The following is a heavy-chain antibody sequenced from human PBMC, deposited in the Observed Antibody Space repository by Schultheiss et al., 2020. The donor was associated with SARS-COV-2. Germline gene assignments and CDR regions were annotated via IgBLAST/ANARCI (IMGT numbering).Heavy chain of an antibody. CDR2: IKSKTDGGTT. Sequence: GGSLRLSCAASGFTFSNAWMSWVRQAPGKGLEWVGRIKSKTDGGTTDYAAPVKGRFTISRDDSKNTLYLQMNSLKTEDTAVYYCTTDLGVAVAGTSTDDAFDIWGQGTMVTVSS. V-gene: IGHV3-15*01. CDR3: TTDLGVAVAGTSTDDAFDI. D-gene: IGHD6-19*01. CDR1: GFTFSNAW. J-gene: IGHJ3*02.